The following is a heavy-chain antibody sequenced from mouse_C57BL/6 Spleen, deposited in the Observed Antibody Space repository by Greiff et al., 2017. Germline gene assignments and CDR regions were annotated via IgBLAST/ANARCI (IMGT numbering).Heavy chain of an antibody. CDR1: GYTFTSSG. D-gene: IGHD2-3*01. J-gene: IGHJ4*01. CDR3: ARAKGPYDGYPTYYAMDY. Sequence: QVQLQQSGAELARPGASVKLSCKASGYTFTSSGISWVKQRTGQGLEWIGEIYPRSGNTYYNEKFKGKATLTADKSSSTAYMELRSLTSEDSAVSLCARAKGPYDGYPTYYAMDYRGLGDSVTVSS. V-gene: IGHV1-81*01. CDR2: IYPRSGNT.